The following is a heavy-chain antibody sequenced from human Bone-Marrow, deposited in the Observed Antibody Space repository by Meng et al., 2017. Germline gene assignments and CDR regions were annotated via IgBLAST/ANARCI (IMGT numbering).Heavy chain of an antibody. CDR3: ATSWYSGSPGDY. CDR2: ISGSGGST. D-gene: IGHD1-26*01. J-gene: IGHJ4*02. Sequence: GESLKISCAASGFTFSSYAMSWVRQAPGKGLEWVSAISGSGGSTYYADSVKGRFTISRDNSKNTLYLQMNSLGAEDTAVYYCATSWYSGSPGDYWGQGTLVTVSS. CDR1: GFTFSSYA. V-gene: IGHV3-23*01.